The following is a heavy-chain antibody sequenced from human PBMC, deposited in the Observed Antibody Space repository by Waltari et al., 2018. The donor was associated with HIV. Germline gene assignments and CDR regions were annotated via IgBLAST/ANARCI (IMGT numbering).Heavy chain of an antibody. CDR3: ARGAYYGSRTYSFDF. CDR1: GGSISSGGYY. V-gene: IGHV4-31*03. Sequence: QVQLQESGPGLVKPSQTLSLTCTVSGGSISSGGYYWTWIRQRPEKGLDYIGNIYYSGRTYYNPSLKSRIIIAVDTSKNQFSLKLNAVTAADTAVYYCARGAYYGSRTYSFDFWGQGTLVTVSS. D-gene: IGHD3-10*01. CDR2: IYYSGRT. J-gene: IGHJ4*02.